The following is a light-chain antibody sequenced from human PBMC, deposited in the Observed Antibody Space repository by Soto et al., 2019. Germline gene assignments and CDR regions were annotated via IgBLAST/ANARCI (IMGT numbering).Light chain of an antibody. CDR3: QKYNSAPLT. CDR2: AAS. V-gene: IGKV1-27*01. Sequence: DIKRTQSPSSLSASVGGRVTIACRASQGISNYLAWYQQKPGKVPKLLIYAASILQSGVPSRFSGSGSGTDFTLTISSLQPEDVARYYCQKYNSAPLTFGQGTRLEIK. J-gene: IGKJ5*01. CDR1: QGISNY.